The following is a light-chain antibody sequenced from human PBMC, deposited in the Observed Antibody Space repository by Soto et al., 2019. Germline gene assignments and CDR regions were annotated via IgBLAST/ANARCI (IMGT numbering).Light chain of an antibody. CDR2: EVS. Sequence: QSALTQPASVSGSPGQSITISCTGTSSDVGGYKFVSWYQQHPGKAPKLMIYEVSNRPSGVSSRFSGSKSGNTASLTISGLQAEDEADYYCGSYTNSSYYVLGNGTKVT. V-gene: IGLV2-14*01. CDR3: GSYTNSSYYV. J-gene: IGLJ1*01. CDR1: SSDVGGYKF.